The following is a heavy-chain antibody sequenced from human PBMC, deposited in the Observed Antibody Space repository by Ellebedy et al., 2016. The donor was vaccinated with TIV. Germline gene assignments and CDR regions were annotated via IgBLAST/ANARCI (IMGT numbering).Heavy chain of an antibody. Sequence: PGGSLRLSCAVSGLRFDDYAMHWVRKVTGKGLEWVGLISWDGVTTHYEASVKGRFSISRDNTKKTLYLQMNSLRPEDTALYYCAASTGSTDFWGKGTLVTVSS. CDR3: AASTGSTDF. CDR2: ISWDGVTT. J-gene: IGHJ4*02. CDR1: GLRFDDYA. V-gene: IGHV3-43D*03. D-gene: IGHD1-1*01.